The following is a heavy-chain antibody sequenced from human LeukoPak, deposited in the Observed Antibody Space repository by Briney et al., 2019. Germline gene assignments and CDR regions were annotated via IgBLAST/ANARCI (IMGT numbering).Heavy chain of an antibody. D-gene: IGHD2-8*01. V-gene: IGHV4-30-2*01. Sequence: SETLSLTCAVSGGSISSGGYSGSWIRQPPGKGLEWIGYIYHSGSPYYNPSLKSRVTISVDRSKNQFSLKLSSVPAAATAVYYCARGGLMVYAIDYWGQGNLVTVSS. CDR3: ARGGLMVYAIDY. CDR2: IYHSGSP. J-gene: IGHJ4*02. CDR1: GGSISSGGYS.